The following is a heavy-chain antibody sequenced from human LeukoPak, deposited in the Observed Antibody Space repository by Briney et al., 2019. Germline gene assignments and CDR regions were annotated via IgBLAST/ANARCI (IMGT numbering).Heavy chain of an antibody. Sequence: GVSLRLSCAASGFTFSDHYMDWVRHAPGKGGEWVGSNRIKVDCYITQYAASVKGSFTISRDDSNGSMSLQMNSLSTDDTAVSYCVRGYNSFDYWGQGTLVTVSS. CDR3: VRGYNSFDY. CDR2: NRIKVDCYIT. V-gene: IGHV3-72*01. J-gene: IGHJ4*02. CDR1: GFTFSDHY. D-gene: IGHD3-22*01.